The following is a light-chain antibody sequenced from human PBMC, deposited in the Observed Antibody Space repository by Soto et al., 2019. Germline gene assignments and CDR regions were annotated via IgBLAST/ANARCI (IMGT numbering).Light chain of an antibody. CDR3: CSYSSSGTLRV. V-gene: IGLV2-14*01. J-gene: IGLJ3*02. Sequence: QSALTQPASVSGSPGQSITISCTGTSSDVGGYNYVSWYQQHPDKAPKLSIYEVHNRPSGVSNRFSGSKSGNTASLIISGLQADDAADYYCCSYSSSGTLRVFGGGTKLTVL. CDR1: SSDVGGYNY. CDR2: EVH.